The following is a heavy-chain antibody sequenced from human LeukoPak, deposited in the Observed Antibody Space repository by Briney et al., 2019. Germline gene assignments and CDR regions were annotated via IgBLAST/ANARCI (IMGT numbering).Heavy chain of an antibody. CDR3: ARHKRGRTTESDS. CDR1: GYSFTSYW. D-gene: IGHD4-17*01. CDR2: IYPGGSDT. Sequence: GESLKISCKGSGYSFTSYWIGWVRQMPGKGLEWMGIIYPGGSDTRYSPSFQGQVTISADKSTSTAYLQWSSLKASDTAMYYCARHKRGRTTESDSWGQGTLVTVSS. J-gene: IGHJ4*02. V-gene: IGHV5-51*01.